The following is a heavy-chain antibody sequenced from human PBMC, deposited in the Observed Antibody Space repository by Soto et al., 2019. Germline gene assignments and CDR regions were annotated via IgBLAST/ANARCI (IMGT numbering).Heavy chain of an antibody. D-gene: IGHD6-13*01. V-gene: IGHV1-69*06. Sequence: SVKVSCKASGGTFSSYAISWVRQAPGQGLEWMGGIIPIFGTANYAQKFQGRVTITADKSTSTAYMELSSLRSEDTAVYYCARDFLAAAGGYFDYWGLGTLVTVSS. CDR3: ARDFLAAAGGYFDY. CDR2: IIPIFGTA. J-gene: IGHJ4*02. CDR1: GGTFSSYA.